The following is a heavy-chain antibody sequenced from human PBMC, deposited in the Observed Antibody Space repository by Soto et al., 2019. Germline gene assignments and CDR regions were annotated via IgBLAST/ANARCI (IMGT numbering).Heavy chain of an antibody. V-gene: IGHV3-23*01. CDR1: GFTFSSYA. J-gene: IGHJ6*02. D-gene: IGHD2-21*01. CDR3: AKDPSYRARSYYYYGMDV. Sequence: PGGSLRLSCAASGFTFSSYAMSWVRQAPGKGLEWVSAISGSGGSTYYADSVKGRFTISRDNSKNTLYLQMNSLRAEDTAVYYCAKDPSYRARSYYYYGMDVWGQGTTVTVSS. CDR2: ISGSGGST.